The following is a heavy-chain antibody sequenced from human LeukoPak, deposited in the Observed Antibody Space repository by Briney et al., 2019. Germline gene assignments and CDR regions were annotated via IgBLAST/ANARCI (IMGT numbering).Heavy chain of an antibody. J-gene: IGHJ6*03. CDR2: IYYSGTT. Sequence: SETLSLTCTVSGGSISSSSYYWGWIRQPPGKGLEWIGCIYYSGTTFYNPSLKSRVSISQDTSKNQFSLQLSSVTAADTAVYYCARLDYYGSGRGQYYYYYMDVWGKGTTVTISS. CDR3: ARLDYYGSGRGQYYYYYMDV. V-gene: IGHV4-39*01. CDR1: GGSISSSSYY. D-gene: IGHD3-10*01.